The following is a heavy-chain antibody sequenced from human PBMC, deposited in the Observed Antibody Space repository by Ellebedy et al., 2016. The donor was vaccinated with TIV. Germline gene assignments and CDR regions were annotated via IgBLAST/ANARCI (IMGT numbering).Heavy chain of an antibody. CDR1: GGSFSGYY. V-gene: IGHV4-34*01. CDR2: INHSGST. CDR3: ARAGVWKGDYRRYYYYGMDV. D-gene: IGHD4-17*01. J-gene: IGHJ6*02. Sequence: SETLSLTCAVYGGSFSGYYWSWIRQPPGKGLEWIGEINHSGSTNYNPSLKSRVTVSVDTSKNQFSLKLSSVTAADTAVYYCARAGVWKGDYRRYYYYGMDVWGQGTTVTVSS.